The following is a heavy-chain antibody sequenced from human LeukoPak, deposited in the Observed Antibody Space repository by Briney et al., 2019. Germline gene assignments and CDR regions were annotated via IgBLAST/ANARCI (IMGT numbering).Heavy chain of an antibody. CDR3: ARSLRFSLDANWFDP. J-gene: IGHJ5*02. Sequence: ASVKVTCKASGYTFTSYGISWVRQAPGQGLEWMGWISAYNGNTNYAQKLQGRVTMTTDTSTSTAYMELRGLRSDDTDVYYCARSLRFSLDANWFDPWGQGTLVTVSS. D-gene: IGHD3-3*01. V-gene: IGHV1-18*01. CDR1: GYTFTSYG. CDR2: ISAYNGNT.